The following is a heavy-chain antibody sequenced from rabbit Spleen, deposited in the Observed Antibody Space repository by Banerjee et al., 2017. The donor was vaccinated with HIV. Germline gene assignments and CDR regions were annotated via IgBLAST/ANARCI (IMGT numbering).Heavy chain of an antibody. D-gene: IGHD5-1*01. CDR3: ARDLVTVIGWNFNL. V-gene: IGHV1S40*01. CDR2: IYADSSGST. Sequence: QSLEESGGDLVKPEGSLTLTCTASGFSFSSSYYMCWVRQAPGKGLECIACIYADSSGSTYYASWAKGRFTISKTSSTTVTLEMTSLTAADTATYICARDLVTVIGWNFNLWGPGTLVTVS. J-gene: IGHJ4*01. CDR1: GFSFSSSYY.